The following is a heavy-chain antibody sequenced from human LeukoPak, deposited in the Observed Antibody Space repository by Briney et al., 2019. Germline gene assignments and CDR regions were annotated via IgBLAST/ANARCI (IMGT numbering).Heavy chain of an antibody. CDR1: GFTFSSYG. CDR3: ARAWVGLSSGYYGYWYFDL. V-gene: IGHV3-33*01. J-gene: IGHJ2*01. D-gene: IGHD3-22*01. Sequence: GRSLRLSCAASGFTFSSYGMHWVRQAPGKGLEWVAVIWYDGSNKYYADSVKGRFTISRDNSKNTLYLQMNSLRAEDTAVYYCARAWVGLSSGYYGYWYFDLWGRGTLVTVSS. CDR2: IWYDGSNK.